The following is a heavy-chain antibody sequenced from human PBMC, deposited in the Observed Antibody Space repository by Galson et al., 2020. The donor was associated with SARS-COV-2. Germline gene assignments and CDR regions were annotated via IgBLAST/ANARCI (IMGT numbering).Heavy chain of an antibody. Sequence: PTLVKPTQTLTLTCTFSGFSLSTSGVGVGWIRQPPGKALEWLALIYWDDDKRYSPSLKSRLTITKDTSKNQVVLTMTNMDPVDTATYYCAHRLGIAAASSYFQHWGQGTLVTVSS. V-gene: IGHV2-5*02. CDR1: GFSLSTSGVG. D-gene: IGHD6-13*01. J-gene: IGHJ1*01. CDR3: AHRLGIAAASSYFQH. CDR2: IYWDDDK.